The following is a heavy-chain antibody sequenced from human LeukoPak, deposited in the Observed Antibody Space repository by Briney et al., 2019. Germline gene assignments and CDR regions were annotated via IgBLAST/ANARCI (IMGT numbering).Heavy chain of an antibody. CDR1: GFTFSSYS. CDR3: ARDLVSRYGSGSYNY. V-gene: IGHV3-48*04. D-gene: IGHD3-10*01. CDR2: ISSSSSTI. J-gene: IGHJ4*02. Sequence: GGSLRLSCAASGFTFSSYSMNWVRQAPGKGLEWVSYISSSSSTIYYADSVKGRFTISRDNAKNSLYLQVNSLRAEDTAVYYCARDLVSRYGSGSYNYWGQGTLVTVSS.